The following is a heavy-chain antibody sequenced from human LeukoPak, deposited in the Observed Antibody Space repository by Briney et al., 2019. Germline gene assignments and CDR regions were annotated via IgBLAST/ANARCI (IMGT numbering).Heavy chain of an antibody. CDR1: GGSFSGYY. J-gene: IGHJ6*03. CDR3: ARLSLEQQLNYYYMDV. D-gene: IGHD6-13*01. CDR2: INHSGST. Sequence: SETLSLTCAVYGGSFSGYYWSWIRQPPGKGLEWIGEINHSGSTNYNPPLKSRVTISVDTSKNQFSLKLSSVTAADTAVYYCARLSLEQQLNYYYMDVWGKGTTVTVSS. V-gene: IGHV4-34*01.